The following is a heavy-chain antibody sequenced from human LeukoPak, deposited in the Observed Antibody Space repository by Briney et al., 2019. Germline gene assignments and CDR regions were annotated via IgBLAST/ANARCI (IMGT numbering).Heavy chain of an antibody. D-gene: IGHD2-8*01. CDR2: INPNSGGT. V-gene: IGHV1-2*02. CDR3: ARVWPCTNGVCPDVFEY. Sequence: ASVKVSCKASGYTFTGYYMHWMRQAPGQGLEWMGWINPNSGGTNYAQKFQGRVTMARDTSISTAYMELSRLRSDDTAVYYCARVWPCTNGVCPDVFEYWGQGTLVSVCS. J-gene: IGHJ4*02. CDR1: GYTFTGYY.